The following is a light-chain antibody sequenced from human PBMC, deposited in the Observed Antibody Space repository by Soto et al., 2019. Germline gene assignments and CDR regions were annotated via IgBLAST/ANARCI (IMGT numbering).Light chain of an antibody. V-gene: IGLV2-14*01. Sequence: QSVLTQPASVSGSPGQSITFSCTGTSNDIGGYNYVSWYQQHQGKAPKLMIFDVSNRPSGVSYRFSGAKSGNTASLTISGLQADDEADYYCSSYTSSSTLLFGGGTKLTVL. CDR3: SSYTSSSTLL. CDR1: SNDIGGYNY. CDR2: DVS. J-gene: IGLJ2*01.